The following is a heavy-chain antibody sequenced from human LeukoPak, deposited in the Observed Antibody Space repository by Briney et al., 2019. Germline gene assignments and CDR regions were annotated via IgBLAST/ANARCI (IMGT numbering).Heavy chain of an antibody. Sequence: SETLSLTCPVSGGSISLSDHFWGWVRQPPGKGLEWIGSIYYSGRTYYSPSLNSRVIISVDTSKNQFSLSLTSVTAADTAVYYCATGYTSNCPYNWGQGTLVTVSS. CDR3: ATGYTSNCPYN. V-gene: IGHV4-39*01. J-gene: IGHJ4*02. CDR1: GGSISLSDHF. CDR2: IYYSGRT. D-gene: IGHD6-13*01.